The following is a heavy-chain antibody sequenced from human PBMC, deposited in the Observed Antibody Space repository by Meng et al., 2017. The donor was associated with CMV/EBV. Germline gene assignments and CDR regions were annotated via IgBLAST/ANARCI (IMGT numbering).Heavy chain of an antibody. CDR3: ARLYDSSGYYLGYFDY. V-gene: IGHV2-5*02. J-gene: IGHJ4*02. CDR2: IYWDDDK. CDR1: WFSPRTSGRG. D-gene: IGHD3-22*01. Sequence: HTASKDSGPPPVKPTPTLTLTRPFSWFSPRTSGRGLGWIRHPPGKALEWLALIYWDDDKRYSPSLKSRLTITKDTSKNQVVLTMTNMDPVDAATYYCARLYDSSGYYLGYFDYWGQGTLVTVSS.